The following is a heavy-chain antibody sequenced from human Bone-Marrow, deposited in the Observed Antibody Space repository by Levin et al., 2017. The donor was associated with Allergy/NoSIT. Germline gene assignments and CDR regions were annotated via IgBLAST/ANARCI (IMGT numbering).Heavy chain of an antibody. V-gene: IGHV3-23*01. Sequence: GESLKISCAASGFTFTSFAVSWVRQAPGKGLEWVSGISGSGVYKYYADSVKGRFTISRDNSKNTLYLQMSSLRAEDTAVYYCAKAHKDDYYDSSGFYYEFYYWGQGTLVTVST. CDR3: AKAHKDDYYDSSGFYYEFYY. CDR2: ISGSGVYK. D-gene: IGHD3-22*01. CDR1: GFTFTSFA. J-gene: IGHJ4*02.